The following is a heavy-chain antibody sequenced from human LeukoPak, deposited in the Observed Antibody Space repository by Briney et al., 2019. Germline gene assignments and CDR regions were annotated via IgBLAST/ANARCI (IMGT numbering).Heavy chain of an antibody. D-gene: IGHD5-18*01. CDR2: IYYSGST. J-gene: IGHJ4*02. CDR3: ARQVGYSYGRFDY. V-gene: IGHV4-39*01. Sequence: SETLSLTCTVSGGSISSNSYYGGWIRQPPGKGLEWIGSIYYSGSTYYNPSLKSRVTISVDTSKNQFSLKLSSVTAADTAVYYCARQVGYSYGRFDYWGQGTLVTVSS. CDR1: GGSISSNSYY.